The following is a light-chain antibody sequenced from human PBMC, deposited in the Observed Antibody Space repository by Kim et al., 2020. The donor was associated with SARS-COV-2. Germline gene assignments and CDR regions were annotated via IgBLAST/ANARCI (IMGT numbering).Light chain of an antibody. J-gene: IGKJ5*01. CDR2: EAS. CDR1: QGVSNY. Sequence: PGTLSLSPGDRATLSCRASQGVSNYLAWYQQTPGQAPRLLIYEASKRAAGIPARFSGSGSGTDFTLTISRLEPGDSAVYFCQQRGSFGQGTRLEIK. CDR3: QQRGS. V-gene: IGKV3-11*01.